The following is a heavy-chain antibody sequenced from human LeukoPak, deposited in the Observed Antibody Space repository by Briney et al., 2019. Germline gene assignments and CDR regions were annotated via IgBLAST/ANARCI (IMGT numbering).Heavy chain of an antibody. J-gene: IGHJ3*02. D-gene: IGHD1-1*01. CDR2: ISSGGSYK. CDR3: ARSLKVTTALDSFDI. CDR1: GFSFRSYS. V-gene: IGHV3-21*06. Sequence: GGSLRLSCAASGFSFRSYSMNWVRHAPGKGLEWVSSISSGGSYKFYADSVKGRFTISRDSAKNSLYVQMNSLRAKDTAVYYCARSLKVTTALDSFDIWGQGTMVTVSS.